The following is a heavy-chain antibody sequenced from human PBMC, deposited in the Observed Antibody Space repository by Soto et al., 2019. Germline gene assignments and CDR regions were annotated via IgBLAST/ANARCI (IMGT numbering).Heavy chain of an antibody. CDR1: GYTFTSYG. CDR2: ISAYNGNT. Sequence: ASVKFSCKASGYTFTSYGISWVRQAPGQGLEWMGWISAYNGNTNYAQKPQGRVTMTTDTSTSTAYMELRSLRSDDTAVYYCARDRPLLWFGELLFDIWGQGTMVTV. V-gene: IGHV1-18*04. J-gene: IGHJ3*02. D-gene: IGHD3-10*01. CDR3: ARDRPLLWFGELLFDI.